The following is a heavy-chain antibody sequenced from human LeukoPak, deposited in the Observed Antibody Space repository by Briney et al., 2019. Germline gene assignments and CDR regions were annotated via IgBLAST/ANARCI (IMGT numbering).Heavy chain of an antibody. D-gene: IGHD3-3*01. J-gene: IGHJ6*03. CDR1: GGSIRSYY. CDR2: IYYSGST. V-gene: IGHV4-59*08. Sequence: PSETLSLTCTVSGGSIRSYYWSWIRQPPGKGLEWIGYIYYSGSTNYNPSLKSRVTISVDTSKNQFSLKLSSVTAADTAVYYCARASGYYGSYYMDVWGKGTTVTVSS. CDR3: ARASGYYGSYYMDV.